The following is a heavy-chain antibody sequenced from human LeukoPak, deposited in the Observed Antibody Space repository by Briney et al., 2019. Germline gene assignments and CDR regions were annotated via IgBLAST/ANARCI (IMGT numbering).Heavy chain of an antibody. CDR2: IYTSGST. V-gene: IGHV4-4*07. D-gene: IGHD6-19*01. Sequence: SETLSLTCTVSGDSISSYYWSWIRQPAGKGLEWIGRIYTSGSTNHNPSLKSRVTMSVDTFKNQFSLKLSSVTAADTAVYYCARESLFRAVAGRPAPFDSWGQGTLVTVSS. J-gene: IGHJ4*02. CDR3: ARESLFRAVAGRPAPFDS. CDR1: GDSISSYY.